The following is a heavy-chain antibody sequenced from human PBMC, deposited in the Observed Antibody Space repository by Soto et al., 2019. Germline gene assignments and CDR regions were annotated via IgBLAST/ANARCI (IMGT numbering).Heavy chain of an antibody. D-gene: IGHD1-26*01. CDR2: IYYSGTT. J-gene: IGHJ4*02. V-gene: IGHV4-28*01. CDR1: GYSISSSNW. CDR3: ARREIQGPIDY. Sequence: SETLSLTCAVSGYSISSSNWWGWIRQPPGKGLEWIGYIYYSGTTHYNPSLKSRVTMSVDTSKNQFSLKLTSVTAVDTAVYYCARREIQGPIDYWGQGTLVTVSS.